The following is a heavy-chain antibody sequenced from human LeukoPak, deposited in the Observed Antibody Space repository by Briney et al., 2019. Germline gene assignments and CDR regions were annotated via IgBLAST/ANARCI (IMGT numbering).Heavy chain of an antibody. D-gene: IGHD5-18*01. CDR3: ASVDTAMATDY. V-gene: IGHV3-23*01. Sequence: GGSLTLSCAASGFTFSSYAMSFARQAPGKGLEWVSAISGSGGSTYYADSVKGRFTISRDNSKNTLYLQMNSLRAEDTAVYYCASVDTAMATDYWGQGILVTASS. CDR1: GFTFSSYA. CDR2: ISGSGGST. J-gene: IGHJ4*02.